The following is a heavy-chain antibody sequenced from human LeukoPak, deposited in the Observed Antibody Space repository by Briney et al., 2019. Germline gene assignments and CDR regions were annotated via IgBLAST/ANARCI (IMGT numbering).Heavy chain of an antibody. Sequence: ASVKVSCKASGYTFTVYYRHWVRQAPGQGLEWMGWINPNSGGTNYAQKFQGRVTMTRDTSISTAYMELSRLRSDDTAVYYCARDTISTEYGDLFDYWGQGTLVTVSS. D-gene: IGHD4-17*01. J-gene: IGHJ4*02. CDR2: INPNSGGT. CDR1: GYTFTVYY. CDR3: ARDTISTEYGDLFDY. V-gene: IGHV1-2*02.